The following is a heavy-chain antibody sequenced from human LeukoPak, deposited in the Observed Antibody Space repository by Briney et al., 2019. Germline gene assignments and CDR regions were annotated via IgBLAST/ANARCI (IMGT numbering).Heavy chain of an antibody. CDR1: GGSISSSSYY. CDR3: ARDRDYFDY. J-gene: IGHJ4*02. CDR2: IYYSGST. Sequence: SETLSLTCTVSGGSISSSSYYWGWIRQPPGKGLEWIGSIYYSGSTYYNPSLKSRVTISVDRSKNQFSLKLSSVTAADTAVYYCARDRDYFDYWGQGTLVTVSS. V-gene: IGHV4-39*07.